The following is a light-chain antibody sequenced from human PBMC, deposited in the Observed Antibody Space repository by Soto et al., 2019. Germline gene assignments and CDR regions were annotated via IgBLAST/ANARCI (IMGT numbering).Light chain of an antibody. Sequence: EIVMTQSPATLSVSPGERATLSCRASQSVSSNLAWYQQKPGQAPRLLIYGASTRATGIPARCSGSGSGTAFTRTISSLQYEDFAVYYCQQYNNWPLTFGGGTKVEIK. J-gene: IGKJ4*01. CDR2: GAS. CDR3: QQYNNWPLT. V-gene: IGKV3-15*01. CDR1: QSVSSN.